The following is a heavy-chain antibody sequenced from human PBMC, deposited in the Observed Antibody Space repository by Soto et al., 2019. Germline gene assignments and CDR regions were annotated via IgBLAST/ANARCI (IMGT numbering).Heavy chain of an antibody. V-gene: IGHV1-3*01. CDR3: ARDQLWFGGLDV. CDR2: INAGNGNT. CDR1: GYTFTSYA. J-gene: IGHJ6*04. Sequence: VSCKASGYTFTSYAMHWVRQAPGQRLEWMGWINAGNGNTKYSQKFQGRVTITRDTSASTAYMQLSSLRSEDTAVYYCARDQLWFGGLDVWGKGTTVTVYS. D-gene: IGHD3-10*01.